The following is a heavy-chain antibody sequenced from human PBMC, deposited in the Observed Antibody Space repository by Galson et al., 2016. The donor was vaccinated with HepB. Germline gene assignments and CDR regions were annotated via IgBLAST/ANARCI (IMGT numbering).Heavy chain of an antibody. J-gene: IGHJ6*04. Sequence: SLRLSCAAFGFSVSSDYMSWVRQAPGKGLEWVSIVYIGGNTDHADSVRGRFIISRDNSRSMLFLQMNSLKTEDTGVYYCVRGSTAPDVWGKGTTVTVSS. CDR1: GFSVSSDY. CDR3: VRGSTAPDV. CDR2: VYIGGNT. V-gene: IGHV3-53*03. D-gene: IGHD1-26*01.